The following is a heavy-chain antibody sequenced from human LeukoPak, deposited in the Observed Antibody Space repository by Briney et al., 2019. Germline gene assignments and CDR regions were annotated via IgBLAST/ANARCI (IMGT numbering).Heavy chain of an antibody. V-gene: IGHV4-34*01. CDR1: GGSFSGYY. CDR3: ARGVVVTAMQFDY. D-gene: IGHD2-21*02. J-gene: IGHJ4*02. CDR2: INHSGST. Sequence: SETLSLTCAVYGGSFSGYYWSWIRQPPGKGLEWIGEINHSGSTNYNPSLKSRVTISVDTSKNQFSLKLSSVTAADTAVYYCARGVVVTAMQFDYWGQGTLVTVSS.